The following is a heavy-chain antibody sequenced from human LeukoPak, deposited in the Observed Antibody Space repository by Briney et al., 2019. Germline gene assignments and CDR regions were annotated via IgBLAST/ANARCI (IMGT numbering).Heavy chain of an antibody. D-gene: IGHD3-22*01. CDR3: ARAMIDDAFDI. CDR2: IYYSGST. J-gene: IGHJ3*02. CDR1: GGSISSYY. V-gene: IGHV4-59*01. Sequence: PSETLSLTCTVSGGSISSYYWCWIRQPPGKGLEWIGYIYYSGSTNYNPSLKSRVTISVDTSKNHFSLKLSSVTAADTAVYYCARAMIDDAFDIWGQGTMVTVSS.